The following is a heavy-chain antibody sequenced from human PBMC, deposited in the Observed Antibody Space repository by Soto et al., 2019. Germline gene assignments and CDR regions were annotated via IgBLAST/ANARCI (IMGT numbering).Heavy chain of an antibody. D-gene: IGHD3-10*01. CDR3: ARGPGGSGSYRPPPSYFYCGMDV. Sequence: QVQLQESGPGLVKPSETLSLSCTVSGGSISSYYWSWIRQPPGKGLEWIGHVYDSGSTNYNPAPTGRVSTSVDTSKNQFSLTRSPVTAADTAVFYCARGPGGSGSYRPPPSYFYCGMDVWGQGTTVTASS. CDR1: GGSISSYY. J-gene: IGHJ6*02. V-gene: IGHV4-59*01. CDR2: VYDSGST.